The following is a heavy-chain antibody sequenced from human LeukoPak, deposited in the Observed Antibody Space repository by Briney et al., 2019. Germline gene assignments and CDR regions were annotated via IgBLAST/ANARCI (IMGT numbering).Heavy chain of an antibody. J-gene: IGHJ4*02. CDR1: GGSISSYY. CDR2: IYYSGST. D-gene: IGHD5-18*01. V-gene: IGHV4-59*01. Sequence: SETLSLTCTVSGGSISSYYWSWLRQPPGKGLEWIGYIYYSGSTNYNPSLKSRVTISVDTSKNQFSLKRSSVSAADTAVYYCAREEAAMVYYYWGQGTLVTVSS. CDR3: AREEAAMVYYY.